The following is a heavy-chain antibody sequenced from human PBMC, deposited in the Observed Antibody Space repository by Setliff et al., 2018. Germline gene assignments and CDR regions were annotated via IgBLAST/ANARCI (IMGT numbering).Heavy chain of an antibody. CDR2: IYTSWST. D-gene: IGHD3-3*01. J-gene: IGHJ6*03. CDR1: GDSISSRTYY. CDR3: SRMRGFQYVDV. V-gene: IGHV4-61*09. Sequence: SETLSLTCTVSGDSISSRTYYWSWIRQPAGKGLEWIGHIYTSWSTIYNPSLKSRLTISLDTSKNQFSLNLSSVTAADTAVYYCSRMRGFQYVDVWGKGTTVTVFS.